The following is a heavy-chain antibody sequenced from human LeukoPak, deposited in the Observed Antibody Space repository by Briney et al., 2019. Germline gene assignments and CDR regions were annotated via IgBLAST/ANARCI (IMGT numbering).Heavy chain of an antibody. CDR3: AKDPNEYSSSSSSY. V-gene: IGHV3-23*01. D-gene: IGHD6-6*01. CDR2: ISGSGGST. J-gene: IGHJ4*02. CDR1: GFTFSSYA. Sequence: PGGSLRLSCAASGFTFSSYAMSWVRQVPGKGPEWVSAISGSGGSTYYADSVKGRFTISRDNSKNTLYLQMNSLRAEDTAVYYCAKDPNEYSSSSSSYWGQGTLVTVSS.